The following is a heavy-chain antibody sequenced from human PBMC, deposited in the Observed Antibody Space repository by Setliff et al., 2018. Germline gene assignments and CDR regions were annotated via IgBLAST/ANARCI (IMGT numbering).Heavy chain of an antibody. J-gene: IGHJ6*02. CDR3: ARGRTRTSTIFGIVSLSP. CDR1: GYPFTSYD. D-gene: IGHD3-3*01. CDR2: LNPSSGDT. Sequence: GASVKVSCKASGYPFTSYDIHWLRLTSGQGLEWMGWLNPSSGDTGFAPKFQGRVTVTRDTSINTANMELSRLTSEDTAVYYCARGRTRTSTIFGIVSLSPWGDGTTVTVS. V-gene: IGHV1-8*02.